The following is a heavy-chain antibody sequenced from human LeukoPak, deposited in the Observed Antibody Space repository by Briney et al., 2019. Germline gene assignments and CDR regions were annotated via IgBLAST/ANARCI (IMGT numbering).Heavy chain of an antibody. CDR1: GGSFSGYY. CDR2: INHSGST. D-gene: IGHD4-17*01. J-gene: IGHJ6*03. CDR3: ARDKATVSTVDYYYYYMDV. Sequence: SETLSLTCAVYGGSFSGYYWSWIRQPPGKGLEWIGEINHSGSTNYNPSLKSRVTISVDTSKNQFSLKLSSVTAADTAVYYCARDKATVSTVDYYYYYMDVWGKGTTVTISS. V-gene: IGHV4-34*01.